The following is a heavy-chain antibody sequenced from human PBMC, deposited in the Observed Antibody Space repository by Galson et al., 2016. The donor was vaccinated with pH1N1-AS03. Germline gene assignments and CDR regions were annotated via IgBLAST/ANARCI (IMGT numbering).Heavy chain of an antibody. CDR2: VNTKTGVT. Sequence: SVKVSCKASGYAFTAYYIHRVRQAPGQGLEWMGFVNTKTGVTIYAQKFKGRVTMTRDTSISTAYMELRGLGSDDSAFYYCARVEGIASTTGDWGQGSLITVSS. D-gene: IGHD6-13*01. CDR1: GYAFTAYY. J-gene: IGHJ4*02. V-gene: IGHV1-2*02. CDR3: ARVEGIASTTGD.